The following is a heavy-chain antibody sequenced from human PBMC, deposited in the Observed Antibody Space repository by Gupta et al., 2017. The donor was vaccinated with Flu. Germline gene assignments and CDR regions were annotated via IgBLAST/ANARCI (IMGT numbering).Heavy chain of an antibody. J-gene: IGHJ4*02. V-gene: IGHV3-23*04. CDR1: GFAFSDYA. CDR2: ISASGGST. Sequence: EVHLVESGGGSAQPGGSLRLSCAASGFAFSDYAMHWVRQPPGKGLEWGSGISASGGSTSSADSVKGRFTISRDNSENTLYLQMESLRVEDTALYYCAKRDQVHFEDWGQGTLVTVSS. CDR3: AKRDQVHFED.